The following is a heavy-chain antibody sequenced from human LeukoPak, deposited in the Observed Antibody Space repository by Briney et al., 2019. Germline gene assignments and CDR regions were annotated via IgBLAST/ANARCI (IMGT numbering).Heavy chain of an antibody. CDR2: INSDGSST. J-gene: IGHJ6*02. Sequence: GGSLRLSCAASGFTFSSYWMHWVRQAPGKGLGWVSRINSDGSSTSYADSVKGRFTISRDNAKNTLYLQMNSLRAEDTAVYYCARDEGWDSGSYYYYYGMDVWGQGTTVTVSS. V-gene: IGHV3-74*01. D-gene: IGHD1-26*01. CDR1: GFTFSSYW. CDR3: ARDEGWDSGSYYYYYGMDV.